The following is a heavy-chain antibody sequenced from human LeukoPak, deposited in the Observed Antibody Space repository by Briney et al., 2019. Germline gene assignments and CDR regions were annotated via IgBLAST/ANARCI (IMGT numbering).Heavy chain of an antibody. D-gene: IGHD6-6*01. CDR1: GGSISSYY. Sequence: SETLSLTCTVSGGSISSYYWSWIRQPPGKGLEWIGYIYYSGSTNYNPSLKSRVTISVDTSKNQFSLKLSSVTAADTAVYYCARELRRIAAHDSFDIWGRGTMVTVSS. CDR3: ARELRRIAAHDSFDI. CDR2: IYYSGST. V-gene: IGHV4-59*01. J-gene: IGHJ3*02.